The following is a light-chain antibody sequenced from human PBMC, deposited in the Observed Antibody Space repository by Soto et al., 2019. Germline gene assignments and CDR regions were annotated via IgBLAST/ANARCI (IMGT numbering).Light chain of an antibody. CDR1: QGISSY. J-gene: IGKJ2*01. CDR3: HPYYSYPQT. V-gene: IGKV1-8*01. Sequence: AIRMTQSPSSFSASTGDRVTITCRASQGISSYLAWYQQKPGKAPKLLIYAASTLQSGVPSRFSGSGSGTDFTLTISCLQSEDVATYYCHPYYSYPQTFGQGTKLEIK. CDR2: AAS.